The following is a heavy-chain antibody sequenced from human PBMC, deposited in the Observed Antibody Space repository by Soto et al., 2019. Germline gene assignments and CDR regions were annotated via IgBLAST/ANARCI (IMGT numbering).Heavy chain of an antibody. CDR2: ISYDGSNK. V-gene: IGHV3-30*03. J-gene: IGHJ4*02. CDR3: ARSEGSGWYDYFDY. CDR1: GFTFSSYG. D-gene: IGHD6-19*01. Sequence: QVQLVESGGGVVQPGRSLRLSCAASGFTFSSYGMHWVRQAPGKGLEWVAVISYDGSNKYYADSVKGRFTISRDNSKNTLYLQMNSLRAEDTAVYYCARSEGSGWYDYFDYWGQGTLVTVSS.